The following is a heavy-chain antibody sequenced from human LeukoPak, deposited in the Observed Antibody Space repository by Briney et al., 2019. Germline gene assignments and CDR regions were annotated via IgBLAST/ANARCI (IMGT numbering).Heavy chain of an antibody. D-gene: IGHD3-22*01. CDR3: ARGVNYYDSSGYYYDVLGKYYFDY. CDR2: INPSGGST. J-gene: IGHJ4*02. V-gene: IGHV1-46*01. Sequence: GASVKVSCKASGYTFTSYYMHWVRQAPGQGLEWMGIINPSGGSTSYAQKFQGRVTMTRDTSTSTVYMELSSLRSEDTAVYYCARGVNYYDSSGYYYDVLGKYYFDYWGQGTLVTVSS. CDR1: GYTFTSYY.